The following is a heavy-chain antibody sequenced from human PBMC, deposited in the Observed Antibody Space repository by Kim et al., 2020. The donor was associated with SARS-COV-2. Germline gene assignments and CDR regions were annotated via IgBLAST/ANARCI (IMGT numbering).Heavy chain of an antibody. CDR2: ISYDGSNK. CDR1: GFTFSSYG. CDR3: AKEVGRMDV. V-gene: IGHV3-30*18. Sequence: GGSLRLSCAASGFTFSSYGMHWVRQAPGKGLEWVAVISYDGSNKYYADSVKGRFTISRDNSKNTLYLQMNSLRAEDTAVYYCAKEVGRMDVWGQGTTVTVSS. J-gene: IGHJ6*02.